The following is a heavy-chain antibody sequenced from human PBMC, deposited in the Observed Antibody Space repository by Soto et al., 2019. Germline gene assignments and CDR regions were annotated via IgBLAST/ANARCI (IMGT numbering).Heavy chain of an antibody. V-gene: IGHV2-5*02. J-gene: IGHJ3*02. CDR2: IYWDDDK. CDR1: GGVG. Sequence: QITLKESGPTLVKSTQTLTLTCTFSGGVGVGCIRQPPGKALEWLALIYWDDDKRYSPSLKSRFTITKDTSKNQVVLTMTNMDPVDTATYYCAQATQPGSFAFDIWGQGAMVTVSS. D-gene: IGHD1-1*01. CDR3: AQATQPGSFAFDI.